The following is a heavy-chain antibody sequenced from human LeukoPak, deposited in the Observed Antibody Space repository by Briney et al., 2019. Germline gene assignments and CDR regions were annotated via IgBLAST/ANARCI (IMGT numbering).Heavy chain of an antibody. V-gene: IGHV4-59*08. CDR3: ARHERYYDYVWGSYRHDAFDI. J-gene: IGHJ3*02. CDR1: GGSISSYY. Sequence: SETLSLTCTVSGGSISSYYWSWIRQPPGKGLEWIGYIYYSGSTNYNPSLKSRVTISVDTSKNQFSLKLSSVTAADTAVYYCARHERYYDYVWGSYRHDAFDIWGQGTMVTVSS. D-gene: IGHD3-16*02. CDR2: IYYSGST.